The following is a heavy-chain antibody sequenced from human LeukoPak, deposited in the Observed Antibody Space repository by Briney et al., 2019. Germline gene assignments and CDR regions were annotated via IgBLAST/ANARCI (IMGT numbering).Heavy chain of an antibody. CDR2: ISSSSGYI. D-gene: IGHD3-10*01. J-gene: IGHJ4*02. CDR1: GFTFSDYT. Sequence: GGSLRLSCAASGFTFSDYTMNWVRQAPGKGLEWVSSISSSSGYIYYADSVKGRFTISGDNAKNSLSLQMNSLRAEDTAVYYCARDRNYGSGSYYFDYWGQGTLVTVSS. V-gene: IGHV3-21*01. CDR3: ARDRNYGSGSYYFDY.